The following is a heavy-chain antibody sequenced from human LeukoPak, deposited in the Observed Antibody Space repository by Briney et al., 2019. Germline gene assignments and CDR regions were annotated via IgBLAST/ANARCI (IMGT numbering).Heavy chain of an antibody. Sequence: GASVKVSCKASGYTFTGYYMHWVRQATGQGLEWMGWMNPNSGNTGYAQKFQGRVTMTRNTSISTAYMELSSLRSEDTAVYYCARGPHYQLLWTLYYYYYYMDVWGKGTTVTISS. CDR3: ARGPHYQLLWTLYYYYYYMDV. V-gene: IGHV1-8*02. CDR1: GYTFTGYY. J-gene: IGHJ6*03. D-gene: IGHD2-2*01. CDR2: MNPNSGNT.